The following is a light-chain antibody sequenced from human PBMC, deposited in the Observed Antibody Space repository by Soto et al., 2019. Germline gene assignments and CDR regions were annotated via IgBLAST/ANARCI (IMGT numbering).Light chain of an antibody. CDR2: DAS. CDR1: QSVGIY. Sequence: EIVLAQSPATLSLSPGEGATISCRASQSVGIYLAWYQQKPGQAPRLLIYDASNRATDIPAKFSASGSGTDFSLTISSLEPEDFAIYYCQQGNNWPLISFGQGTRLEIK. J-gene: IGKJ5*01. CDR3: QQGNNWPLIS. V-gene: IGKV3-11*01.